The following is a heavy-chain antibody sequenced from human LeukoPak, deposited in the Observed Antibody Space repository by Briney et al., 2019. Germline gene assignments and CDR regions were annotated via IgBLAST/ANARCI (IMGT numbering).Heavy chain of an antibody. CDR1: GGSINSYY. D-gene: IGHD1-26*01. J-gene: IGHJ5*02. V-gene: IGHV4-59*08. CDR3: ARGYSGSLNWFDP. Sequence: SETLSLTCTVSGGSINSYYWSWIRQPPGKGLEWIGYIYYSGSTNYNPSLKSRVTISVDTSKNQFSLKLGSVTAADTAVYYCARGYSGSLNWFDPWGQGTLVTVSS. CDR2: IYYSGST.